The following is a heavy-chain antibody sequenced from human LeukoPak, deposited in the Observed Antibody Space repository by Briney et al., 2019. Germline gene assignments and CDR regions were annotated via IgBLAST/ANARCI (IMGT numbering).Heavy chain of an antibody. CDR1: GGSISSSSYY. CDR3: ARAAIRVDFFDS. V-gene: IGHV4-39*01. CDR2: IYYSGST. J-gene: IGHJ4*02. Sequence: SETLSLTCTVSGGSISSSSYYWGWIRQPPGKGLEWIGSIYYSGSTYYNPSLKSRVTISVDTSKNQFSLKLSSVTAADTAVYYCARAAIRVDFFDSWGQGTLVAVSS. D-gene: IGHD2-2*01.